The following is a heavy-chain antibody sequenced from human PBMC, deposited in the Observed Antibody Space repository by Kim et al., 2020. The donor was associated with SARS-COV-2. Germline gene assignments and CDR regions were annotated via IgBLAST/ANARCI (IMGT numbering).Heavy chain of an antibody. Sequence: GGSLRLSCAASGFTFDDYTMHWVRQAPGKGLEWVSLISWDGGSTYYADSVKGRFTISRDNSKNSLYLQMNSLRTEDTALYYCAKCARGVALMGSFDYWGQGTLVTVSS. J-gene: IGHJ4*02. V-gene: IGHV3-43*01. CDR3: AKCARGVALMGSFDY. CDR1: GFTFDDYT. CDR2: ISWDGGST. D-gene: IGHD3-10*01.